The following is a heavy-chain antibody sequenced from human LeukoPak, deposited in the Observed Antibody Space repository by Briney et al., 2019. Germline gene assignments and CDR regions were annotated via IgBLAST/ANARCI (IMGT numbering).Heavy chain of an antibody. V-gene: IGHV4-59*01. CDR2: VDHTGST. CDR3: ARDWGVSARPGYMDV. Sequence: PSETLSLTCTVSDDSITMYYWTWIRQPPGKGLEWIGYVDHTGSTKFNPSLNGRVSISRDTSNNFFSLKLSSVTAADTAVYYCARDWGVSARPGYMDVWGKGTTVTVSS. D-gene: IGHD6-6*01. CDR1: DDSITMYY. J-gene: IGHJ6*03.